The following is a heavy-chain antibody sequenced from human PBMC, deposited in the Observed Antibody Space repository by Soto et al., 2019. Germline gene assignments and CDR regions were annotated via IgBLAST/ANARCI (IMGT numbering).Heavy chain of an antibody. V-gene: IGHV4-30-4*01. D-gene: IGHD3-16*02. CDR1: GGSISSDDYY. J-gene: IGHJ5*02. CDR2: IYYSGTT. Sequence: QVQLQESGPGLVKPSQTLSLTCTVSGGSISSDDYYWSWIRQPPGKGLEWIGYIYYSGTTYYHPSLNSRVTLSIPTSKDQFSLRLTSVTAADPAVYYCARVSTSENWFDPWGQGTLVTVSS. CDR3: ARVSTSENWFDP.